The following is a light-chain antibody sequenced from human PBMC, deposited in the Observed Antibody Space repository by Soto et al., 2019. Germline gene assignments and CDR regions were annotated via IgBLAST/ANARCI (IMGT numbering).Light chain of an antibody. CDR1: QSISSW. Sequence: DIQMTQSPSTLSASVGDRVTITCRASQSISSWLAWYQQKPGKAPNLLIFKASSLRSGVPSRFSGSGSGTEFTLTISSLQADDFATYFCQHYNSFSMTFGQGTKLEIK. CDR2: KAS. V-gene: IGKV1-5*03. J-gene: IGKJ1*01. CDR3: QHYNSFSMT.